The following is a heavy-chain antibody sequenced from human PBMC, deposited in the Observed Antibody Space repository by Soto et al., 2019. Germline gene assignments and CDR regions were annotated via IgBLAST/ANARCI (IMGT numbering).Heavy chain of an antibody. CDR1: GFTFSSSA. CDR2: ISYDGSNK. J-gene: IGHJ3*02. D-gene: IGHD2-15*01. CDR3: ARDLRAWLQDSGAFDN. V-gene: IGHV3-30-3*01. Sequence: GGSLRLSCAASGFTFSSSAMHWVRQAPGKGLEWVAVISYDGSNKYYADSVKGRFTISRDSSKNTLYLQMNSLRAEETAVYYCARDLRAWLQDSGAFDNCGQGTMVTVSS.